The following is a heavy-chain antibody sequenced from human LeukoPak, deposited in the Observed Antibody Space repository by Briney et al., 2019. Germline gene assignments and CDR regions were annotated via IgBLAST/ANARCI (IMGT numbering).Heavy chain of an antibody. Sequence: SETLSLTCTVSGGSLNSYYWNWIRQPPGKGLEWIGNTYYSGTTNYNPSLKSRVTISVETSKNKISLNLSSVTAADTAVYYCARVRLGWWFDPWGQGTLVTVSS. CDR1: GGSLNSYY. CDR3: ARVRLGWWFDP. V-gene: IGHV4-59*01. D-gene: IGHD2-15*01. CDR2: TYYSGTT. J-gene: IGHJ5*02.